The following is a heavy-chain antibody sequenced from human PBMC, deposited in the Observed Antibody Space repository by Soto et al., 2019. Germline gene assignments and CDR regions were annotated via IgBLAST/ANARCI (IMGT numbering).Heavy chain of an antibody. D-gene: IGHD3-10*01. CDR1: GFTFSSYA. CDR2: ISRNGGSK. CDR3: XXXXXXYALXX. Sequence: EVQLVESGGGLVQPGGSLRLSFAASGFTFSSYAMHWVRQAPGKGLEYVSTISRNGGSKYYANSVKGRFTISRDNSKKTXXLXXXXXXXXDRXXYYXXXXXXXYALXXWGQGTMVTVSS. V-gene: IGHV3-64*01. J-gene: IGHJ3*01.